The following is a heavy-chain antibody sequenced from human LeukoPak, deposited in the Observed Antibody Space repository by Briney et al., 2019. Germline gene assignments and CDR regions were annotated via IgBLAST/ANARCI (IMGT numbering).Heavy chain of an antibody. Sequence: SQTLSLTCTVSGGSISGGSYYWSWIRQPAGKGLEWIGRIYTSGSTNYNPSLKSRVTISVDTSKNQFSLKLSSVTAADTAVYYCARVSLLWFGANYYYYYMDVWGKGTTVTISS. CDR1: GGSISGGSYY. CDR3: ARVSLLWFGANYYYYYMDV. J-gene: IGHJ6*03. D-gene: IGHD3-10*01. CDR2: IYTSGST. V-gene: IGHV4-61*02.